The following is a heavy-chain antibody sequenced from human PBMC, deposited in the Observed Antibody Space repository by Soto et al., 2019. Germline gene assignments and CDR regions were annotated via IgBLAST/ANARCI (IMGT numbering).Heavy chain of an antibody. CDR2: ISYDGSNK. D-gene: IGHD6-19*01. Sequence: QVQLVESGGGVVQPGRSLRLSCAASGFTFSSYGMHWVRQAPGKGLEWVAVISYDGSNKYYADSVKGRFTISRDNSKNTLYLQMNSLRAEDTAVYYCAKDRLAGYSSYFDYWGQGTLVTVSS. V-gene: IGHV3-30*18. J-gene: IGHJ4*02. CDR1: GFTFSSYG. CDR3: AKDRLAGYSSYFDY.